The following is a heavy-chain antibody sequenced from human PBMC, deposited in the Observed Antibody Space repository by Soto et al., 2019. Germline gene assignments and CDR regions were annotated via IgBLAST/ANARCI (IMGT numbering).Heavy chain of an antibody. D-gene: IGHD6-6*01. CDR3: ARGRGFLARLGPGGELFDY. Sequence: QVQLQQWGAGLLKPSETLSLTCAVYGGSFSGYYWSWIRQPPGKGLEWIGEINHSGSTNYNPSLKSRVTISVDTSKNQFSLKLSSVTAADTAVYYCARGRGFLARLGPGGELFDYWGQGTLVTVSS. J-gene: IGHJ4*02. CDR1: GGSFSGYY. CDR2: INHSGST. V-gene: IGHV4-34*01.